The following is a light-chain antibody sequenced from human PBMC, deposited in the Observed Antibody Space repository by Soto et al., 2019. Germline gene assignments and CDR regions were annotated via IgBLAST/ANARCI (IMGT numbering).Light chain of an antibody. Sequence: EIVLTQSPGTLSLSPGERATLSCRASQSISSSYLAWYQHKPGQAPRLLIYGASSRATGIPDRFTGSGSGTDFTLTISRLEPEDFAVYYCQQYGSPPPWTFGQGTKVEIK. J-gene: IGKJ1*01. CDR2: GAS. CDR3: QQYGSPPPWT. V-gene: IGKV3-20*01. CDR1: QSISSSY.